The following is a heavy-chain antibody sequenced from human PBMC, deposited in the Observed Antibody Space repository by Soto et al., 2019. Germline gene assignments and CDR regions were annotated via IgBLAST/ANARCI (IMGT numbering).Heavy chain of an antibody. CDR1: GYSISSGYY. CDR2: IYHGGTT. V-gene: IGHV4-38-2*01. Sequence: PDTLSLTCAVSGYSISSGYYWGWIRQPPGKGLEWIGSIYHGGTTFYNPSLKSRVTVSVDKSNNQFSLKLRSVTAADTAVYYCAKAYVMVVAGSTFDDWGHGILVSVSA. CDR3: AKAYVMVVAGSTFDD. J-gene: IGHJ4*01. D-gene: IGHD6-19*01.